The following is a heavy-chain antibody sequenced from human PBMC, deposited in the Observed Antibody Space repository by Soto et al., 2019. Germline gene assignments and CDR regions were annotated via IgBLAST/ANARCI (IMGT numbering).Heavy chain of an antibody. CDR1: GGTFSTYA. V-gene: IGHV1-69*01. CDR3: ARAVHDYDILTDLGY. Sequence: QVQLVQSGAEVKKPGSSVKVSCKASGGTFSTYAISWVRQAPGQGLEWMGGIIPIFNTANYPQRFQGRGTITAEDPTSTAYMDLSSLRSEDTAVYYCARAVHDYDILTDLGYWGQGPLVTVSS. D-gene: IGHD3-9*01. CDR2: IIPIFNTA. J-gene: IGHJ4*02.